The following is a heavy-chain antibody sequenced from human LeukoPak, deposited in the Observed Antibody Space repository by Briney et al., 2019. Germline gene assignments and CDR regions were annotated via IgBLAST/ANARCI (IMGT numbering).Heavy chain of an antibody. D-gene: IGHD3-22*01. J-gene: IGHJ6*03. Sequence: VASVKVSCKASGYTFTGYYMHWVRQAPGQGLEWMGWMNPNSGNTGYAQKFQGRVTITRNTSISTAYMELSSLRSEDTAVYYCARAKYYYDSTGKDHYYYYMDVWGKGTTVTVSS. CDR2: MNPNSGNT. CDR1: GYTFTGYY. V-gene: IGHV1-8*03. CDR3: ARAKYYYDSTGKDHYYYYMDV.